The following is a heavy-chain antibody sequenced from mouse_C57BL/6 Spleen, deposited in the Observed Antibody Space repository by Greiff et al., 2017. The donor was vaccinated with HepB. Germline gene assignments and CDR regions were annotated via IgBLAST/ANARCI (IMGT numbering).Heavy chain of an antibody. CDR2: IDPETGGT. CDR1: GYTFTDYE. Sequence: QVHVKQSGAELVRPGASVTLSCKASGYTFTDYEMHWVKQTPVHGLEWIGAIDPETGGTAYNQKFKGKAILTADKSSSTAYMELRSLTSEDSAVYYCTIYYGSSYGVDYWGQGTTLTVSS. V-gene: IGHV1-15*01. J-gene: IGHJ2*01. CDR3: TIYYGSSYGVDY. D-gene: IGHD1-1*01.